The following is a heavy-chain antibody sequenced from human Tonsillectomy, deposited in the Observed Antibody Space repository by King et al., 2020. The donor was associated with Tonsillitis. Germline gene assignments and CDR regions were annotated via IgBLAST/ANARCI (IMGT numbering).Heavy chain of an antibody. D-gene: IGHD3-22*01. Sequence: VQLPQWGAGLLKPSETLSLTCAVYGGSFSGYYWSWIRQPPGKGLEWSGEINHSGSTNYNPSLKSRVTISVDTSKNQFSLKLSSVTAADTAVYYCARGTPTVVVKRRWFDPWGQGTLVTVSS. V-gene: IGHV4-34*01. CDR2: INHSGST. J-gene: IGHJ5*02. CDR1: GGSFSGYY. CDR3: ARGTPTVVVKRRWFDP.